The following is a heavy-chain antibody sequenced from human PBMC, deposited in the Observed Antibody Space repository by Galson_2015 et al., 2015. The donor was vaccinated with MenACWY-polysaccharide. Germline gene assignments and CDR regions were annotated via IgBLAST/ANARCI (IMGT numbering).Heavy chain of an antibody. V-gene: IGHV3-30-3*01. Sequence: SLRLSCAASGFTFSSYAIHWVRQAPGKGLEWVAIISYDGSNKYYADSVKGQFTISRDISKNTMYLQMNSLQSDDTAVYYCARTDCSRTTCYAMGVGRQATSSNVSS. J-gene: IGHJ6*02. D-gene: IGHD2/OR15-2a*01. CDR2: ISYDGSNK. CDR3: ARTDCSRTTCYAMGV. CDR1: GFTFSSYA.